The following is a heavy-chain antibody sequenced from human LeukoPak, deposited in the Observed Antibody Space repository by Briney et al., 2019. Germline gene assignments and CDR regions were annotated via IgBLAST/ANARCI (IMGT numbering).Heavy chain of an antibody. CDR2: IYYSGST. Sequence: SQTLSLTCTVSGGSISSGGYYWNWIRQPPAKGLEWIGYIYYSGSTYYNPSLKSRVTISEDRSKSQFSLGLSSVTAADTAVYYCARCLAAAEDPSYYYYMDVWGKGTTVTVSS. J-gene: IGHJ6*03. CDR1: GGSISSGGYY. D-gene: IGHD6-13*01. V-gene: IGHV4-30-2*01. CDR3: ARCLAAAEDPSYYYYMDV.